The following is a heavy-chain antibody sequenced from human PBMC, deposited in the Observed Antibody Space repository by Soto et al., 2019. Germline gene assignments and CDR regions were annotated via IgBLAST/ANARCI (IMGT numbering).Heavy chain of an antibody. V-gene: IGHV3-13*01. CDR2: IGTAGDT. CDR1: GFTFSSYD. D-gene: IGHD2-2*01. Sequence: GGSLRLSCAASGFTFSSYDMHWVRQATGKGLEWVSAIGTAGDTYYPGSVKGRFTISRENAKNSLYLQMNSLRAGDTAVYYCARETTRVGLDPWGQGTLVTVSS. CDR3: ARETTRVGLDP. J-gene: IGHJ5*02.